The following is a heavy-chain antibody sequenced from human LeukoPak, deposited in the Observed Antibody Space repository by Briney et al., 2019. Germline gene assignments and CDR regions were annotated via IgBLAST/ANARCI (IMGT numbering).Heavy chain of an antibody. CDR2: ISGYSGNT. V-gene: IGHV1-18*01. CDR1: GYTFISYG. CDR3: ARGLGVVTAQSEQPKPRYFDL. J-gene: IGHJ2*01. Sequence: ASVKVSCKASGYTFISYGISWVRQAPGQGLEWMGWISGYSGNTNYAQNLQGRVTMTTDTSTSTAYMELRSLRSDDTAVYYCARGLGVVTAQSEQPKPRYFDLWGRGTQVTVCS. D-gene: IGHD2-21*02.